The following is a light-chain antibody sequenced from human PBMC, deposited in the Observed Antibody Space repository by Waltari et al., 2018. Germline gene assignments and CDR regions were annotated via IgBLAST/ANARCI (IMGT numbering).Light chain of an antibody. CDR2: GST. V-gene: IGLV1-40*01. CDR1: GSNIGAGYD. J-gene: IGLJ3*02. CDR3: QSYDTSLSVV. Sequence: QSVLTQPPSVSGAPGQKVTISCTGSGSNIGAGYDVHWYQQLPRAAPKLLIYGSTSLPLGVPDRFFGSTSGTSAALAITGLQAEDEGDYYCQSYDTSLSVVFGGGTKLTVL.